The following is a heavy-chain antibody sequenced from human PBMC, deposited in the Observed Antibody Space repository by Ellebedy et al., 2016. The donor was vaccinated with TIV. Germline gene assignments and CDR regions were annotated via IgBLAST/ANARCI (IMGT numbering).Heavy chain of an antibody. Sequence: GESLKISXAASGFTFGTYGMNWVRQAPGKGLEWVSTFSGSATITYADSVKGRFTISRDNSKNTLYLQMNTLRAEDTAVYYCARGARFDPWGQGTLVTVSS. CDR1: GFTFGTYG. CDR3: ARGARFDP. J-gene: IGHJ5*02. D-gene: IGHD3-10*01. CDR2: FSGSATIT. V-gene: IGHV3-23*01.